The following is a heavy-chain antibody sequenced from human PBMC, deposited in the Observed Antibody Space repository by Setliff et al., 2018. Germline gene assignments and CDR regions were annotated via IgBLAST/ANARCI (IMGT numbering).Heavy chain of an antibody. CDR3: ARAIYFYYMDV. CDR2: IYTSGST. Sequence: PSETLSLTCAVYGGSFSGYYWSWIRQPAGKGLEWIGHIYTSGSTNYNPSLKSRVTISVDTSKNQFSLKLSSVTAADTAVYYCARAIYFYYMDVWGKGTTVTVSS. V-gene: IGHV4-59*10. J-gene: IGHJ6*03. CDR1: GGSFSGYY.